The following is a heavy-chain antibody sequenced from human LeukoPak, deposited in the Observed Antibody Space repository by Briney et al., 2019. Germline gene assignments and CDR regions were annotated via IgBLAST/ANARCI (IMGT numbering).Heavy chain of an antibody. V-gene: IGHV4-59*01. CDR2: IYYSGST. Sequence: PSETLSLTCAVYGGSFSGYYWSWIRQPPGKGLEWIGYIYYSGSTNYNPSLKSRVTISVDTSKNQFSLKLSSVTAADTAVYYCARATVADYYFDYWGQGTLVTVSS. J-gene: IGHJ4*02. D-gene: IGHD2-15*01. CDR1: GGSFSGYY. CDR3: ARATVADYYFDY.